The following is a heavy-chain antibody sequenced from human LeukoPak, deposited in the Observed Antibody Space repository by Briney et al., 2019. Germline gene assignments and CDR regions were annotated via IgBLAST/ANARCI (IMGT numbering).Heavy chain of an antibody. CDR1: GFTFDDYG. V-gene: IGHV3-20*04. J-gene: IGHJ4*02. CDR2: INWNGGST. Sequence: PGGSLRLSCAASGFTFDDYGMSWVRQAPGKGLEWVSGINWNGGSTVYADSVKGRFTISRDNAKNSLYLQMNSLRAEDTALYYCARKDGSGQILAEPFDYWGQGTLVTVSS. CDR3: ARKDGSGQILAEPFDY. D-gene: IGHD3-10*01.